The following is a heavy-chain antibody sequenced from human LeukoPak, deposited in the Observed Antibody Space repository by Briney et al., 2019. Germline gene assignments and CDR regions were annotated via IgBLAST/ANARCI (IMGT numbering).Heavy chain of an antibody. CDR2: FDPEDGET. CDR3: ATIPLDYYDSSGLPSMGDY. D-gene: IGHD3-22*01. V-gene: IGHV1-24*01. Sequence: ASVKVSCKVSGYTLTELSMHWVRPAPGKGLEWMGGFDPEDGETIYAQKFQGRVTMTEDTSTDTAYMELSSLRSEDTAVYYCATIPLDYYDSSGLPSMGDYWGQGTLVTVSS. CDR1: GYTLTELS. J-gene: IGHJ4*02.